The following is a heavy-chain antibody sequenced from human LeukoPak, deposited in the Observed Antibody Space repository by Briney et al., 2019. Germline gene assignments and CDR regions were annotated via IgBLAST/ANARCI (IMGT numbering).Heavy chain of an antibody. CDR2: ISAYNGNT. D-gene: IGHD2-2*01. CDR1: GYTFTTYD. J-gene: IGHJ4*02. V-gene: IGHV1-18*01. CDR3: ARGYCGSTSCFNFDY. Sequence: GASVKVSCKASGYTFTTYDINWVRQAPGRGLEWMGWISAYNGNTNYAQKLQGRVTMTTDTSTSTAYMELRSLRSDDTAVYYCARGYCGSTSCFNFDYWGQGTLVTVSS.